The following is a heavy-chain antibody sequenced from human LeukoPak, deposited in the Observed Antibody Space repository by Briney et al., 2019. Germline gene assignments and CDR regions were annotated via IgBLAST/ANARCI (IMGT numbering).Heavy chain of an antibody. D-gene: IGHD3-9*01. CDR1: GFTFSSYA. CDR2: ISYDGSNK. V-gene: IGHV3-30-3*01. Sequence: GGSLRLSCAASGFTFSSYAMHWVRQAPGKGLEWVAVISYDGSNKYYADSVKGRFTISRDNSKNTLYLQMNSLRAEDTAVYYCARDGPLRYFDWSTPNYGMDVWGQGTLVTVSS. J-gene: IGHJ6*02. CDR3: ARDGPLRYFDWSTPNYGMDV.